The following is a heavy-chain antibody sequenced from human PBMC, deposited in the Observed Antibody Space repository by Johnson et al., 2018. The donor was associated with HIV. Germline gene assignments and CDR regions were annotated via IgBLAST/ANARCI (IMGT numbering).Heavy chain of an antibody. Sequence: QVQLVESGGGVVQPGKSLTLSCVGSGLSFSNFGIHWVRQAPGKGPEWVAVISFDGNLKKYADSVKGRFTISRDNSKNTLYLQMTSLRAEDTALYYCASQLGATGAFDIWGQGTMVTVSS. D-gene: IGHD1-26*01. V-gene: IGHV3-33*08. J-gene: IGHJ3*02. CDR2: ISFDGNLK. CDR1: GLSFSNFG. CDR3: ASQLGATGAFDI.